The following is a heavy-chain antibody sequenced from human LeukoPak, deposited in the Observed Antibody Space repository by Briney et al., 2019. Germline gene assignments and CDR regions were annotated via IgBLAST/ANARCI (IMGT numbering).Heavy chain of an antibody. D-gene: IGHD3-3*01. CDR1: GFTFSSHA. CDR3: VKHSGGVYGDSDC. J-gene: IGHJ4*02. Sequence: PGGSLRLSCVASGFTFSSHAASWFRQAPGKGLEWVSTIGRGGTDTYYADSVRGWFTISKDSSKNTLQMNSLSAEDTAIYYCVKHSGGVYGDSDCWGQGVLVTVSS. V-gene: IGHV3-23*01. CDR2: IGRGGTDT.